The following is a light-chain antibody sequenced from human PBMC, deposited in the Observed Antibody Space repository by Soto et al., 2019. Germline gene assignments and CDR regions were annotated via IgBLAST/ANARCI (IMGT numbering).Light chain of an antibody. Sequence: QSALTQPASVSGSPGQSITISCTGTSGDIGSYNRVSSYQQHPGKAPKLIIYEVTDRPSGVSNRFSGSKSGNTASLTISGLRAEDEAEYYCSSYTNINRRACVFGTGTKLTVL. CDR3: SSYTNINRRACV. J-gene: IGLJ1*01. CDR2: EVT. CDR1: SGDIGSYNR. V-gene: IGLV2-14*01.